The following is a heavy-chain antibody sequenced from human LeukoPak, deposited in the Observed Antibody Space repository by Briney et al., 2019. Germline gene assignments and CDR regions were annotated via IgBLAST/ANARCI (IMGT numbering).Heavy chain of an antibody. V-gene: IGHV4-59*12. CDR2: IHSSGST. Sequence: PSETLSLTCSVSGGSISNNYWSWTRQSPEKGLEWIGYIHSSGSTDYNPSFKSRVVVSVDTSKNQFSLKLYSVTAADTAVYYCARVDLRAAYFDYWGQGTLVTVSS. CDR3: ARVDLRAAYFDY. D-gene: IGHD2-15*01. J-gene: IGHJ4*02. CDR1: GGSISNNY.